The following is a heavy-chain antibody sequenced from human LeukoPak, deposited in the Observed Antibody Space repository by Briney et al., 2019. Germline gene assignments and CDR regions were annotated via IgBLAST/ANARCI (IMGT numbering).Heavy chain of an antibody. Sequence: GASVKVSCKXSGYTFTGYYMHWVQQAPGQALEWMGRINPNSGGTNYAQKFQGRVTMARDMSISTAYMELSRLRSDHTAVYYCARDRDGSGWWLPFDSWAQGTLVTVSS. CDR1: GYTFTGYY. V-gene: IGHV1-2*02. D-gene: IGHD5-12*01. CDR3: ARDRDGSGWWLPFDS. J-gene: IGHJ4*02. CDR2: INPNSGGT.